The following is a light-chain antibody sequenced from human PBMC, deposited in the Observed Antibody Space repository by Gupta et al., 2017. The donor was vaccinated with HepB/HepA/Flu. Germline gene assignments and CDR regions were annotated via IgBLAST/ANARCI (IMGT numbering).Light chain of an antibody. CDR2: DAS. CDR3: QQRSNWPPIT. CDR1: QSVSSY. V-gene: IGKV3-11*01. J-gene: IGKJ5*01. Sequence: EIVLTQSPATLSLSPGERATLSCRASQSVSSYLAWYQQKPGQAPRLLIYDASNRATGIPARFSGSGYGTDLTLTISSRELEDFAVYYCQQRSNWPPITFGQGTRLEIK.